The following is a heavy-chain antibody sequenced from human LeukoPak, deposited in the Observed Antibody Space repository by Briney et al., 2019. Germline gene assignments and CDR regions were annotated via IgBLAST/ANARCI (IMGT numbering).Heavy chain of an antibody. CDR1: GFTFSSYW. CDR3: ATSTDFWSGYFPPHYYYYMDV. J-gene: IGHJ6*03. V-gene: IGHV3-7*01. D-gene: IGHD3-3*01. Sequence: GGSLRLSYAASGFTFSSYWMSWVRQAPGKGLEWVANIKQDGSEKYYVDSVKGRFTISRDNAKNSLYLQMNSLRAEDTAVYYCATSTDFWSGYFPPHYYYYMDVWGKGTTVTVSS. CDR2: IKQDGSEK.